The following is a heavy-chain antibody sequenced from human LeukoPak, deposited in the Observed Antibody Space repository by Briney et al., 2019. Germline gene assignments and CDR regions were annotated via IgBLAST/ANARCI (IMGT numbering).Heavy chain of an antibody. Sequence: GASVKVSCKASGGTFSSYAISWVRQAPGQGLEWMGWIIPILGIANYAQKFQGRVTITADKSTSTAYMELSSLRSEDTAVYYCARVPTTKYSGIHPHDYWGQGTLVTVSS. CDR1: GGTFSSYA. V-gene: IGHV1-69*10. CDR2: IIPILGIA. D-gene: IGHD5-12*01. J-gene: IGHJ4*02. CDR3: ARVPTTKYSGIHPHDY.